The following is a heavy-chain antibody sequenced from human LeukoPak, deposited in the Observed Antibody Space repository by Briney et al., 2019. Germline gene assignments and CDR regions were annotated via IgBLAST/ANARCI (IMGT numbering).Heavy chain of an antibody. D-gene: IGHD3-10*01. CDR3: ARYPGLEGTGSRGAFDY. V-gene: IGHV4-59*01. CDR1: GGSISSYY. CDR2: IYYSGST. J-gene: IGHJ4*02. Sequence: PSETLSLTCTVSGGSISSYYWSWIRQPPGEGLEWIGYIYYSGSTNYSPSLKSRVTISVDTSKNQFSLKLNSVTAADTAVYYCARYPGLEGTGSRGAFDYWGQGALVTVSS.